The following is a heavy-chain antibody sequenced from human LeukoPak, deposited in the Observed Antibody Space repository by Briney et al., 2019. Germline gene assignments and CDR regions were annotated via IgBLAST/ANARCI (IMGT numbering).Heavy chain of an antibody. CDR2: ISSSGRTI. CDR3: ARVILERQVAYYYYYMDV. D-gene: IGHD1-1*01. CDR1: GFTFSSYE. J-gene: IGHJ6*03. V-gene: IGHV3-48*03. Sequence: GGSLRLSCAASGFTFSSYEMNWVGQAPGKGLEWVSYISSSGRTIYYADSVKGRFTISRDIAKNSLYLQMNSLRAEDTGVYYCARVILERQVAYYYYYMDVWGKGTTVTISS.